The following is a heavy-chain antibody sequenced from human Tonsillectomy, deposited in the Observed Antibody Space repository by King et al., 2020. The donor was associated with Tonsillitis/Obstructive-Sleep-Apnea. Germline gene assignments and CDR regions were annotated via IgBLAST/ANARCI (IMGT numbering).Heavy chain of an antibody. J-gene: IGHJ4*02. V-gene: IGHV3-7*04. CDR2: IKQEGSEK. D-gene: IGHD3-16*02. CDR3: SREKMFIWGSYRTFDH. Sequence: VQLVESGGGLVQPGGSLRLSCGASGFTFNSYWMSWVRQAPGKGLEWVANIKQEGSEKYYVDSVRGRFSISRDNAKDSLYLQMNSLRAEDTAVYYCSREKMFIWGSYRTFDHWGQGTLVTVSS. CDR1: GFTFNSYW.